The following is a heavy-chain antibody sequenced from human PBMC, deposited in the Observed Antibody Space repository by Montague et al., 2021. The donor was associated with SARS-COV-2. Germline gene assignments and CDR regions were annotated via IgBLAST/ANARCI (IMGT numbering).Heavy chain of an antibody. Sequence: SETLSLTCAVSGGSFNSYYWSWIRHPPGQGLEWIGEINHSGSTNYNPSLKSRVTISVDTSKNQFSLNLSSVTAADTAVYYCAGGRAVTTFYYYYYGMDVWGQGTTVTVSS. V-gene: IGHV4-34*01. CDR3: AGGRAVTTFYYYYYGMDV. J-gene: IGHJ6*02. D-gene: IGHD4-17*01. CDR2: INHSGST. CDR1: GGSFNSYY.